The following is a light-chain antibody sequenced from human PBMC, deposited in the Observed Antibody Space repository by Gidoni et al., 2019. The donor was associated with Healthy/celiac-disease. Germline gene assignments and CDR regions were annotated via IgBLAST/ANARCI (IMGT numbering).Light chain of an antibody. CDR1: SSDVGSYNL. CDR2: EGT. Sequence: QSALTQPASVSGSPGQSITISCTGTSSDVGSYNLVSWYQLHPGKAPQLMIYEGTKRPSGVSNRFSGSKSGNTASLTISGLQAEDEADYYCCSYASSNSVVFGGGSKLTVL. CDR3: CSYASSNSVV. V-gene: IGLV2-23*01. J-gene: IGLJ2*01.